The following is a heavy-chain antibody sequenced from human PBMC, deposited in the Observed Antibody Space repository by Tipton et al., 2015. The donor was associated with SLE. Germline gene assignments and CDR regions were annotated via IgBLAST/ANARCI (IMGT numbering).Heavy chain of an antibody. V-gene: IGHV4-4*02. D-gene: IGHD3-22*01. Sequence: TLSLTCAVSGGSISSSNWWSWIRQPPGKGLEWIGEINHSGSTNYNPSLKSRVTISVDTSKNQFSLKLSSVTAADTAVYYCARGGYYDSSGYYYDPRFDYWGQGTLVTVSS. CDR1: GGSISSSNW. CDR3: ARGGYYDSSGYYYDPRFDY. CDR2: INHSGST. J-gene: IGHJ4*02.